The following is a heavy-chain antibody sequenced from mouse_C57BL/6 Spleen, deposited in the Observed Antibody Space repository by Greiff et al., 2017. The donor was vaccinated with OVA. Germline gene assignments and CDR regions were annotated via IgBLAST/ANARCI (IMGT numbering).Heavy chain of an antibody. CDR3: ARRGNGITTVVGFDY. D-gene: IGHD1-1*01. J-gene: IGHJ2*01. CDR1: GYTFNDYN. V-gene: IGHV1-18*01. CDR2: INPNNGGT. Sequence: EVQLQQSGPELVKPGASVKIPCKASGYTFNDYNMDWVKQSHGKSLEWIGDINPNNGGTIYNQKFKGKATLTVDKSSSTADMELRSLTSEDTAVYYCARRGNGITTVVGFDYWGQGTTLTVAS.